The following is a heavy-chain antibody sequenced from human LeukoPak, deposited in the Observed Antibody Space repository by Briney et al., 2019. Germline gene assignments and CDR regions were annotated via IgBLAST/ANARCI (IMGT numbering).Heavy chain of an antibody. D-gene: IGHD6-19*01. CDR1: GGSFSGYY. CDR2: IYYSGST. J-gene: IGHJ4*02. V-gene: IGHV4-59*01. CDR3: ARDVGYSSGWFTGGGY. Sequence: SETLSLTCAVYGGSFSGYYWSWIRQPPGKGLEWIGYIYYSGSTNYNPSLKSRVTISVDTSKNQFPLKLSSVTAADTAMYYCARDVGYSSGWFTGGGYWGQGTLVTVSS.